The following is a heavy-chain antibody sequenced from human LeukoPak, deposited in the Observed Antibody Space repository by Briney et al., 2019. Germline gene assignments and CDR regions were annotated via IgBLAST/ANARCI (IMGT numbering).Heavy chain of an antibody. Sequence: SVKVSCKASGGTFRSYAISGVREAPGQGLEWMGRIIPILGIANYAQKFQGRVTITADKSTSTAYMELSSLRSEDTAVYYCAMIAAAGTGVDYWGQGTLVTVSS. CDR1: GGTFRSYA. CDR2: IIPILGIA. V-gene: IGHV1-69*04. CDR3: AMIAAAGTGVDY. J-gene: IGHJ4*02. D-gene: IGHD6-13*01.